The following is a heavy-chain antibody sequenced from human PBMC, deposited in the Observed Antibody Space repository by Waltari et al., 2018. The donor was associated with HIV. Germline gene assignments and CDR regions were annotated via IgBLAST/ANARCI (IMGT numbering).Heavy chain of an antibody. CDR3: ARGGSTHTHFAY. J-gene: IGHJ4*02. CDR1: GYSFTSYD. Sequence: QVQLVQSGAEVKKPGASVKDSCQASGYSFTSYDINWVRQANGQGLEWMGWMTPSSGNTGSAQKFQGRVTMSRNTSVSTVYMELSTLTSDDTAIYFCARGGSTHTHFAYWGQGTLVTVSS. CDR2: MTPSSGNT. V-gene: IGHV1-8*01. D-gene: IGHD1-26*01.